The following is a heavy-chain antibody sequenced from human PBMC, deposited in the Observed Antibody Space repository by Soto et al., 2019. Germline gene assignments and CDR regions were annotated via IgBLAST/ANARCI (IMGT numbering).Heavy chain of an antibody. CDR3: ARDTDMVRGVIDDGFDT. Sequence: QVPRVQSGAEVKNPGSSVTVSCKASGGTFSSYAIHWVRQAPGQGLEWMGGIIPMYGPENYAQRFQGSVTLTADESTMTVYMEMTSLRTQDTAVYYCARDTDMVRGVIDDGFDTGGHGTLVTVSS. CDR1: GGTFSSYA. D-gene: IGHD3-10*01. V-gene: IGHV1-69*01. J-gene: IGHJ5*01. CDR2: IIPMYGPE.